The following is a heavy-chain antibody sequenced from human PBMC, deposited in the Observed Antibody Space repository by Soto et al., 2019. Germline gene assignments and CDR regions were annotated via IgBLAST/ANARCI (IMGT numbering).Heavy chain of an antibody. J-gene: IGHJ4*02. Sequence: PSETLSLTCAVYGGSFSGYYWSWIRQPPGKGLEWIGYIYYSGSTNYNPSLKSRVTISVDTSKNQFSLKLSSVTAADTAVYYCARSITMIFREGYYFDYWGQGTLVTVSS. CDR1: GGSFSGYY. CDR3: ARSITMIFREGYYFDY. V-gene: IGHV4-34*01. D-gene: IGHD3-22*01. CDR2: IYYSGST.